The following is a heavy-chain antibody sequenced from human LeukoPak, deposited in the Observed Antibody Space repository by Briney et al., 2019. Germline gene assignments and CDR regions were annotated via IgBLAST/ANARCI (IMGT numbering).Heavy chain of an antibody. CDR1: GFTFSSYA. V-gene: IGHV3-23*01. D-gene: IGHD6-13*01. CDR2: ISGSGGST. J-gene: IGHJ6*03. CDR3: ARVWQQLVPNYMDV. Sequence: GGSLRLSCVASGFTFSSYAMSWVRQAPGKGLEWVSGISGSGGSTYYADSVKGRFTISRDNAKNSLYLQMNSLRAEDTAVYYCARVWQQLVPNYMDVWGKGTTVTISS.